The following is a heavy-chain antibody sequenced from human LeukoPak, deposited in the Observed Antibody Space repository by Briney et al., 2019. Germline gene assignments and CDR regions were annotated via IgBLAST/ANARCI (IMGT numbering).Heavy chain of an antibody. CDR3: ARPPSRPPFI. CDR1: GYKFANYW. Sequence: GESLKISCKGSGYKFANYWIGWVRQMPGKGLEWMGIIYPGDSDTRYSPSFQGHVTISADKSISTAYLQWSSLKASDTAMYYCARPPSRPPFIWGQGTMVTVSS. CDR2: IYPGDSDT. V-gene: IGHV5-51*01. J-gene: IGHJ3*02.